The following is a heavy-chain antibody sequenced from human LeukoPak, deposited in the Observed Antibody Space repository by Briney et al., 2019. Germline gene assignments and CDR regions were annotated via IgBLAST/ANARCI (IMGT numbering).Heavy chain of an antibody. Sequence: GESLKISCKGSGYSFTSYWIGWVRQMPGKGLEWMGIIYPGDSDTRYSPSFQGQVTISADKSISTAYLQWRSLKASDTAMYYCAIAPYCSGGSCRDYYYYMDVWGKGTTVTVSS. J-gene: IGHJ6*03. CDR2: IYPGDSDT. D-gene: IGHD2-15*01. CDR1: GYSFTSYW. V-gene: IGHV5-51*01. CDR3: AIAPYCSGGSCRDYYYYMDV.